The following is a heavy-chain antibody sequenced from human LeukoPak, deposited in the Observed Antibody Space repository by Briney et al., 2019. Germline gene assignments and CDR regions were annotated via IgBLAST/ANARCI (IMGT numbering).Heavy chain of an antibody. V-gene: IGHV4-34*01. CDR1: GGSFRGYY. Sequence: SETLSLTCAVYGGSFRGYYWSWIRQPPGKGLVWIGEINHSGSTNYNPALKSRVTISVDTPKNQFSLKLSSVTAADTAVYYCARAGRTTVTLPFDYWGQGTLVTASS. D-gene: IGHD4-17*01. CDR2: INHSGST. CDR3: ARAGRTTVTLPFDY. J-gene: IGHJ4*02.